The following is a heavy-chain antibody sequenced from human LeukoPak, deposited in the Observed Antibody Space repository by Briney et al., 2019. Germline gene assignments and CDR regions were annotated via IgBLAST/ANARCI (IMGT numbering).Heavy chain of an antibody. J-gene: IGHJ4*02. CDR1: GFTFNNYG. CDR2: MWYDGSNK. CDR3: ARSYYRGNSGATDY. D-gene: IGHD4-23*01. V-gene: IGHV3-33*01. Sequence: GRSLRLSCATSGFTFNNYGMHWVRQAPGKGLEWVAVMWYDGSNKYYADSVQGRFTSSRDNSKNTLYLQMNSLRVEDTAVYYCARSYYRGNSGATDYWGQGTLVSVSS.